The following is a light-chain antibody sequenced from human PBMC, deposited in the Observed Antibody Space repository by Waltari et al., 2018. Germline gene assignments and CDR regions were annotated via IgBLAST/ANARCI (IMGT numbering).Light chain of an antibody. CDR2: GAS. J-gene: IGKJ3*01. Sequence: ILTQSPATLSLSPGERATPSCRASQSVSSYLAWYQQKPGQAPRLLIYGASNRATGIPDRFSGSGSGTEFTLTISSLEPEDFAVYYCQKYRSSPFTFGPGTKLDIK. V-gene: IGKV3-20*01. CDR3: QKYRSSPFT. CDR1: QSVSSY.